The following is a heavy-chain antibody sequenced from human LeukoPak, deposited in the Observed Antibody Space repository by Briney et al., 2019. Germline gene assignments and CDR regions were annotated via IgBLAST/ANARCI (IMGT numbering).Heavy chain of an antibody. J-gene: IGHJ6*02. CDR2: IYYSGST. V-gene: IGHV4-59*08. Sequence: SETLSLTCTVSGGSISSYYWSWIRQPPGKGLEWIGYIYYSGSTNYNPSLKSRVTISVDTSKNQFSLKLSSVTAADTAVYYCASNRYCSGGSCYPDYYGTDVWGQGTTVTVSS. CDR1: GGSISSYY. D-gene: IGHD2-15*01. CDR3: ASNRYCSGGSCYPDYYGTDV.